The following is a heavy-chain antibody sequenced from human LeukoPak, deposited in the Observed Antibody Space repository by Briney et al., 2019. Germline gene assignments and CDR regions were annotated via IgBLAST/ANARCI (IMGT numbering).Heavy chain of an antibody. V-gene: IGHV3-21*04. CDR1: GFDFSTYT. J-gene: IGHJ6*02. CDR3: AGEDYYGMDV. Sequence: GGSLRLSCAASGFDFSTYTMDWVRQAPGKGLEWVSSISSSSSYIYYADSVKGRFTISRDNAKNSMYLQMNSLRAEDTAVYYCAGEDYYGMDVWGQGTTVTVSS. CDR2: ISSSSSYI.